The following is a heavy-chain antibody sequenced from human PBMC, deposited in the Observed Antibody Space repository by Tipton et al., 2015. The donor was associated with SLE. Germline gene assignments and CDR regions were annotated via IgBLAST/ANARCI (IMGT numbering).Heavy chain of an antibody. CDR3: ASIGGSSFDY. Sequence: TLSLTCTVSGGSISSYYWSWIRQPPGKGLEWIGYIYTSGGTNYNPSLKSRVTISVDTSKNQFSLKLSSVTAADTAVYYCASIGGSSFDYWGQGTLVTVSS. J-gene: IGHJ4*02. D-gene: IGHD2-15*01. V-gene: IGHV4-4*08. CDR2: IYTSGGT. CDR1: GGSISSYY.